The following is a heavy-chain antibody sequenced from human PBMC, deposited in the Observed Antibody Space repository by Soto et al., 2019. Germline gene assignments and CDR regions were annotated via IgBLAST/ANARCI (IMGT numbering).Heavy chain of an antibody. CDR2: ISGSGGST. CDR1: GVTFSSYA. Sequence: GGSLRLSCAASGVTFSSYAMSWVRKAPGKGLEWVSAISGSGGSTYYADSVKGRFTISRDNSKNTLYLQMNSLRAEDTAVYYCAKDRRRYDGEAFDIWGQGTMVTVSS. J-gene: IGHJ3*02. D-gene: IGHD3-10*01. V-gene: IGHV3-23*01. CDR3: AKDRRRYDGEAFDI.